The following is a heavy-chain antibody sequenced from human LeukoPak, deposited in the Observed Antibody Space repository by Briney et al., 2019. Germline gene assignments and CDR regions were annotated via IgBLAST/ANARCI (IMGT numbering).Heavy chain of an antibody. J-gene: IGHJ4*02. V-gene: IGHV5-51*01. CDR3: VIRYSGSYNDY. CDR2: IYPGDSDT. CDR1: GYSFTDYW. Sequence: GASLKISCKASGYSFTDYWIGWVRQMPGKGLEWMGIIYPGDSDTRYSPSFQGQVTMSADKSISTAYLQWSSLKASDTAMYYCVIRYSGSYNDYWGQGTLVTVSS. D-gene: IGHD1-26*01.